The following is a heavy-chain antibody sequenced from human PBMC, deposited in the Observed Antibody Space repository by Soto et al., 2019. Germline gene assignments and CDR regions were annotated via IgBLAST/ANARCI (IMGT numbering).Heavy chain of an antibody. Sequence: GALSLSCAASGFTFSCYGMHWVRQAPRKGLEWVAVITYYGSNKYNANSVKGRFTISRDNSKNTLYLQMNSLRAEDTAVYYCAKDPPCRPDSYGLGLCDAFDIWGQGTMVPVS. CDR2: ITYYGSNK. J-gene: IGHJ3*02. D-gene: IGHD2-2*01. CDR1: GFTFSCYG. V-gene: IGHV3-30*18. CDR3: AKDPPCRPDSYGLGLCDAFDI.